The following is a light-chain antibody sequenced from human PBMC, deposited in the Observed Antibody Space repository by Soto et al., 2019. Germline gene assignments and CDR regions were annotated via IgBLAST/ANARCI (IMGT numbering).Light chain of an antibody. CDR1: SSNIGSNY. CDR3: AAWDDSLSGYV. Sequence: QSVLTQPPSASGTPGQRVTISCSGSSSNIGSNYVYWYQQLPGTAPKLLIYRNNQRPSGVPDRFSGSKSGTSASLAISGLRSEDEADYYCAAWDDSLSGYVLGTGTKVTVL. J-gene: IGLJ1*01. CDR2: RNN. V-gene: IGLV1-47*01.